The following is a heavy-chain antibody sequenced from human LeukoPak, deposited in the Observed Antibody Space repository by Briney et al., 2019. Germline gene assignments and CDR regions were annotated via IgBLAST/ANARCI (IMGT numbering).Heavy chain of an antibody. CDR1: GGSITSYY. CDR2: IYYSGST. CDR3: ARVFQQWLGSAPIDY. V-gene: IGHV4-59*12. Sequence: PSETLSLTCTFSGGSITSYYWSWIRQPPGKGLEWIGYIYYSGSTYYNPSLKSRVTISVDTSKNQFSLKLGSVTAADTAVYYCARVFQQWLGSAPIDYWGQGTLVTVSS. D-gene: IGHD6-19*01. J-gene: IGHJ4*02.